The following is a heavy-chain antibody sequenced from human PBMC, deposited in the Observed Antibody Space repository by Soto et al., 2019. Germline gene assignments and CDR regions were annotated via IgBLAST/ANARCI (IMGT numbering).Heavy chain of an antibody. CDR1: GGSITSGGYY. CDR3: ARVVHRMYFSVLTDL. Sequence: PSETLSLTCTVSGGSITSGGYYWGWIRQYQGKGLEWIGHNYDSGNMYFYTPSLKSRVTISADTSRNQFSLSLSSLTAAATAVYYCARVVHRMYFSVLTDLLGQGSLVTVSS. CDR2: NYDSGNMY. J-gene: IGHJ5*02. V-gene: IGHV4-31*03. D-gene: IGHD3-10*02.